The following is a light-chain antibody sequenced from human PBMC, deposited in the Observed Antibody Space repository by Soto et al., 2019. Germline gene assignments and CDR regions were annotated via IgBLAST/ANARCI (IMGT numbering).Light chain of an antibody. Sequence: DIQMTQSPSSLAASVGERVTITCRASQNIHSFLNWYQQKPGKAPQVLIYGGSALQSGVPSRFSGSGSGTDFTLTISSLQPEDFASYFCQQSYNSPFTFGPGTRGDI. V-gene: IGKV1-39*01. CDR1: QNIHSF. CDR3: QQSYNSPFT. CDR2: GGS. J-gene: IGKJ3*01.